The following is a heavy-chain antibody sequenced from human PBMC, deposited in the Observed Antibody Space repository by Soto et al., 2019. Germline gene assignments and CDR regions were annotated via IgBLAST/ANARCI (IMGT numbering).Heavy chain of an antibody. CDR3: ARLGRWLQALDS. CDR1: GDSISTYY. J-gene: IGHJ4*02. Sequence: SETLSLTCTVSGDSISTYYWTWIRQPPGKGLEWIGYIYDSGSASYNPSLKSRLTISVDTSKNEFALKLKSVSAADTAVYYCARLGRWLQALDSWGQGTLVTVS. V-gene: IGHV4-59*08. D-gene: IGHD5-12*01. CDR2: IYDSGSA.